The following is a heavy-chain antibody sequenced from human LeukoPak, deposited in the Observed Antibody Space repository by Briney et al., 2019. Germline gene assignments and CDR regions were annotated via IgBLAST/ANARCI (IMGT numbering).Heavy chain of an antibody. D-gene: IGHD3-10*01. CDR1: GFTFSSSW. J-gene: IGHJ5*02. CDR3: AKVRLGLWFGEHTNWFDP. Sequence: GGSLRLSCAASGFTFSSSWMTWVRQAPGKGLEWVASINQDGGEIHYVDSVKGRFTISRDNAKNSLYLQMNSLRAEDTAVYYCAKVRLGLWFGEHTNWFDPWGQGTLVTVSS. V-gene: IGHV3-7*01. CDR2: INQDGGEI.